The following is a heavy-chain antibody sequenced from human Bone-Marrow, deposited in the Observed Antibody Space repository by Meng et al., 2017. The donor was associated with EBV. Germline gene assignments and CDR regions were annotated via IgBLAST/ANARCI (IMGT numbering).Heavy chain of an antibody. CDR2: LIPMSGAP. D-gene: IGHD3-10*01. J-gene: IGHJ4*02. CDR1: GGTFNSDA. CDR3: ASESGRGFTPDY. Sequence: QGQVVQPGAEGKKPGASVKVSCWTAGGTFNSDAVSWVRQAPGQGLEWMGGLIPMSGAPHYAQKFQGRVTITADESTSTHYMDLSNLRSDDTAMYYCASESGRGFTPDYWGQGTLVTVSS. V-gene: IGHV1-69*01.